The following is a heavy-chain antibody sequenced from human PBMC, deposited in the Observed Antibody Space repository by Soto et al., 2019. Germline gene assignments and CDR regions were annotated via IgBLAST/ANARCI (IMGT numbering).Heavy chain of an antibody. CDR3: ARTRLRIQRWVGYCSSTSCSTDY. CDR1: GFSLSTSGVG. Sequence: SGPTLVNPTQTLTLTCTFSGFSLSTSGVGVGWIRQPPGKALEWLALIYWNDDKRYSPSLKSRLTITKDTSKNQVVLTMTNMDPVDTATYYCARTRLRIQRWVGYCSSTSCSTDYWGQGTLVTV. J-gene: IGHJ4*02. V-gene: IGHV2-5*01. CDR2: IYWNDDK. D-gene: IGHD2-2*03.